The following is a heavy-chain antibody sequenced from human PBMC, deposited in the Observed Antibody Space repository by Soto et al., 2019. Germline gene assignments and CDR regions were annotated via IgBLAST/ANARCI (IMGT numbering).Heavy chain of an antibody. D-gene: IGHD1-26*01. J-gene: IGHJ3*02. CDR1: GFTFSSYG. Sequence: QVQLVESGGGVVQPGRSLRLSCAASGFTFSSYGMHWVRQAPGKGLEWVAVISYDGSNKYYADSVKGRFTISRDNPKNTLYLQMNSLRAEDTAVYYCAKDQWELLTGSAFDIWGQGTMVTVSS. V-gene: IGHV3-30*18. CDR3: AKDQWELLTGSAFDI. CDR2: ISYDGSNK.